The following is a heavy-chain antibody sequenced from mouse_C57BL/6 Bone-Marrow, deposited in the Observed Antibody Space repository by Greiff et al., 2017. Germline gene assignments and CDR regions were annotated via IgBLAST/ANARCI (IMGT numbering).Heavy chain of an antibody. Sequence: QVQLQQSGAELARPGASVKLSCKASGYTFTSYGISWVKQRTGQGLEWIGEIYPRSGNTYYNEKFKGKATLTADESSSTAYMELRSLTSEDSAVYFCARWDYYGSSYGRYFDVWGTGTTVTVSS. CDR1: GYTFTSYG. D-gene: IGHD1-1*01. CDR3: ARWDYYGSSYGRYFDV. CDR2: IYPRSGNT. V-gene: IGHV1-81*01. J-gene: IGHJ1*03.